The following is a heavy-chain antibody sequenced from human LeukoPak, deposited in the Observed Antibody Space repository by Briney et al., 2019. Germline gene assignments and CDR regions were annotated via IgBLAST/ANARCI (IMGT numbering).Heavy chain of an antibody. D-gene: IGHD1-7*01. Sequence: SGPTLVNPTQTLTLTCTFSGFSLNTSGMRVSWIRQPPGKALEWLARIDWDEDKFYSTSLKTRLTISKDTSKNQVVLTMTNMDPVDTATYYCAREELPQDALDIWGQGTMVTVSS. CDR3: AREELPQDALDI. CDR1: GFSLNTSGMR. CDR2: IDWDEDK. V-gene: IGHV2-70*04. J-gene: IGHJ3*02.